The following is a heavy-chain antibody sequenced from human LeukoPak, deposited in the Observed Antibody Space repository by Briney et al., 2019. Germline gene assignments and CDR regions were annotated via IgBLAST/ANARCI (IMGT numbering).Heavy chain of an antibody. CDR3: ARDRRWDSSSPHDY. J-gene: IGHJ4*02. CDR1: GFTVSSNY. Sequence: GGSLRLSCAASGFTVSSNYMSWVRQAPGKGLEWVSVIYSGGSTYYADSVKGRFTISRDNSKNTLYLQMNSARAEDTAVYYCARDRRWDSSSPHDYWGQGTLVTVSS. V-gene: IGHV3-66*02. D-gene: IGHD6-6*01. CDR2: IYSGGST.